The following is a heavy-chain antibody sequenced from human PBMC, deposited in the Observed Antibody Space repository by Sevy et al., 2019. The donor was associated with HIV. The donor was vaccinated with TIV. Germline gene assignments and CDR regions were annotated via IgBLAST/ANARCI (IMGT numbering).Heavy chain of an antibody. Sequence: GGSLRLSCAASVFTFSKYSMSWVRQPPGKGLEWVSTLSFGCGEINYADSVKGRFTISRDNSKSSVYLQMNNLRPEDTAVYYCAREGCTKPHDYWGQEPWSPSPQ. CDR1: VFTFSKYS. V-gene: IGHV3-23*01. J-gene: IGHJ4*01. CDR2: LSFGCGEI. CDR3: AREGCTKPHDY. D-gene: IGHD2-8*01.